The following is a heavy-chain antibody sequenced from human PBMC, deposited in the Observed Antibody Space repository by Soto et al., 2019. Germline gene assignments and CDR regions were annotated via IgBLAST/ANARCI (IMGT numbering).Heavy chain of an antibody. Sequence: QVQLVESGGAVVQPGRSLRLSCAASGFTFNTYAMYWVRQAPGEGLEWVAVISSDERNKHYADSVEGRFIISRDNSKNTLYLQMNSLGVEDTAVYYCASLVGGTGWYYFYGMDVWGRGTTVTVS. V-gene: IGHV3-30*04. CDR2: ISSDERNK. CDR3: ASLVGGTGWYYFYGMDV. D-gene: IGHD1-26*01. CDR1: GFTFNTYA. J-gene: IGHJ6*02.